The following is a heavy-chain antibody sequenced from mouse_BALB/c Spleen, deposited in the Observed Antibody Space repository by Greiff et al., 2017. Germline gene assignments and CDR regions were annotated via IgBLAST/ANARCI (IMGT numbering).Heavy chain of an antibody. J-gene: IGHJ3*01. D-gene: IGHD2-2*01. Sequence: QVQLQQSGAELAKPGASVKMSCKASGYTFTSYWMHWVKQRPGQGLEWIGYINPSTGYTEYNQKFKDKATLTADKSSSTAYMQLSSLTSEDSAVYYCARFYYGYDVAYWGQGTLVTVSA. CDR3: ARFYYGYDVAY. CDR2: INPSTGYT. V-gene: IGHV1-7*01. CDR1: GYTFTSYW.